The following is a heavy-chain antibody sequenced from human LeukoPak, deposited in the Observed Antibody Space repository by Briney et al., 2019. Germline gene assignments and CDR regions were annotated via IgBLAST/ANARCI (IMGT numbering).Heavy chain of an antibody. D-gene: IGHD6-19*01. CDR3: ARGDSGWYWDYYYYYYMDV. CDR1: GYTFTGYY. Sequence: ASVKVSCKASGYTFTGYYMHWVRQAPGQGLEWMGWINPNSGGTNYAQKFQGRVTMTRDTSISTAYMELSRLRSDDTAVYYCARGDSGWYWDYYYYYYMDVWGKGTTVTISS. J-gene: IGHJ6*03. CDR2: INPNSGGT. V-gene: IGHV1-2*02.